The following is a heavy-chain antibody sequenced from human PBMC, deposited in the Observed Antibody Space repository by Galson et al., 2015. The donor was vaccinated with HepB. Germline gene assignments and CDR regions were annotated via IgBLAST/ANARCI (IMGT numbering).Heavy chain of an antibody. J-gene: IGHJ4*02. CDR2: IYPGDSDT. Sequence: EGSGYSFSNYWIAWVRQMPGKGLEWMGIIYPGDSDTRHSPSFEGQVTISVDKSISTAYLQWSSLKASDTATYYCARTVNHRGWFDYWGQGTLVTVSS. D-gene: IGHD4-11*01. CDR1: GYSFSNYW. CDR3: ARTVNHRGWFDY. V-gene: IGHV5-51*01.